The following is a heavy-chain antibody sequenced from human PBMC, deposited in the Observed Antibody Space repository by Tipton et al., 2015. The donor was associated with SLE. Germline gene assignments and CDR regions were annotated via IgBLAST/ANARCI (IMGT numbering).Heavy chain of an antibody. CDR1: GGSFSGYY. J-gene: IGHJ6*02. Sequence: TLSLTCAVYGGSFSGYYWSWIRQPPGKGLEWIGEINHSGSTNYNPSLKSRVTISVDTSKNQFSLKRSSVTAADPAVYYCARTKRGYYYYYGMDVWGQGTTVTVSS. CDR2: INHSGST. V-gene: IGHV4-34*01. CDR3: ARTKRGYYYYYGMDV.